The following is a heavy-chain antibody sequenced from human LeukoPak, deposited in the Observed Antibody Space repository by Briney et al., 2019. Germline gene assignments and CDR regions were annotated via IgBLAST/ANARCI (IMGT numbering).Heavy chain of an antibody. CDR1: GGSITNNY. CDR2: MYYSGNT. CDR3: ARRATVTTLSAQYYFFAMDV. Sequence: PSETLSLTCTVSGGSITNNYWGWVRQPPGKGLEWFGYMYYSGNTNFNPSLTRRLSISVDTSKNQFSLKLCSFTSADTAVYYCARRATVTTLSAQYYFFAMDVWGQGTTVTVSS. V-gene: IGHV4-59*08. J-gene: IGHJ6*02. D-gene: IGHD4-17*01.